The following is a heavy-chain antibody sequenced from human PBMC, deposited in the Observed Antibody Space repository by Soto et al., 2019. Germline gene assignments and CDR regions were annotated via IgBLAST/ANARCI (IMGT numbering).Heavy chain of an antibody. CDR3: ARDQTTIFGLVIDAVPYYYYYMDV. J-gene: IGHJ6*03. V-gene: IGHV1-18*01. CDR1: GYTFTSYG. D-gene: IGHD3-3*01. Sequence: ASVKVSCKASGYTFTSYGISWVRQAPGQGLEWMGWISAYNGNTNYAQKLQGRVTMTTDTSTSTAYMELRSLRSDDTAVYYCARDQTTIFGLVIDAVPYYYYYMDVWGKGTTVTVSS. CDR2: ISAYNGNT.